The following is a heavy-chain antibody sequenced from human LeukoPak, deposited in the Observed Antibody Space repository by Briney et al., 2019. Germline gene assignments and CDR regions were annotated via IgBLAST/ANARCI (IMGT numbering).Heavy chain of an antibody. Sequence: GGSLRLSCAASGLTFNNYAMSWVRQAPGQGLEWVSTISGSGGSTYYADSVKGRFSISRDNSKNTLYLQMHSLRAEDTAVYYCAKDTYSYGSPFDYWGQGTLVTVSS. J-gene: IGHJ4*02. CDR3: AKDTYSYGSPFDY. CDR1: GLTFNNYA. V-gene: IGHV3-23*01. CDR2: ISGSGGST. D-gene: IGHD5-18*01.